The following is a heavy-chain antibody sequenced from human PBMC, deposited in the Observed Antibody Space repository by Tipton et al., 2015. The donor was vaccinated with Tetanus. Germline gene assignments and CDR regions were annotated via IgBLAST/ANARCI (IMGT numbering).Heavy chain of an antibody. Sequence: TLSLTCAVSGGSFSDYYWTWIRQSPGKGLEWIGEINHGGGSNYNPSLKSRVTLSLDTSKNHFSLRLSSVTAADTAVYYCARGLPREPFYFDYWGQGKQVTVSS. V-gene: IGHV4-34*01. CDR1: GGSFSDYY. D-gene: IGHD1-26*01. J-gene: IGHJ4*02. CDR2: INHGGGS. CDR3: ARGLPREPFYFDY.